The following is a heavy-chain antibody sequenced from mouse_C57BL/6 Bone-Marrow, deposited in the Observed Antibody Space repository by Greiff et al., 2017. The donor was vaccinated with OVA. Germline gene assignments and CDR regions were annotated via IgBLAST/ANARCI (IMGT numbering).Heavy chain of an antibody. CDR1: GFTFSSYA. Sequence: VQLKESGGGLVKPGGSLKLSCAASGFTFSSYAMSWVRQTPEKRLEWVATISDGGSYTYYPDNVKGRFTISRDNAKNNLYLQMSHLKSEDTAMYYCAREGTTVVATRDYWGQGTSVTVSS. J-gene: IGHJ4*01. D-gene: IGHD1-1*01. CDR2: ISDGGSYT. CDR3: AREGTTVVATRDY. V-gene: IGHV5-4*01.